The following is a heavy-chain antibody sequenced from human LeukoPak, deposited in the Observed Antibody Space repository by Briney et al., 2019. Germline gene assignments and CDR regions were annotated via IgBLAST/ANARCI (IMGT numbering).Heavy chain of an antibody. J-gene: IGHJ4*02. CDR3: AKSLAAFDY. V-gene: IGHV3-23*01. Sequence: SGGSLRLSCATSGFTFSSYAMSWVRQAPGKGLEWVSAISGSGVGTYYADSVKGQLTISRDNSKNTLYLQMNGLRAEDTAVYYCAKSLAAFDYWGQGALVTVSS. D-gene: IGHD3-16*01. CDR1: GFTFSSYA. CDR2: ISGSGVGT.